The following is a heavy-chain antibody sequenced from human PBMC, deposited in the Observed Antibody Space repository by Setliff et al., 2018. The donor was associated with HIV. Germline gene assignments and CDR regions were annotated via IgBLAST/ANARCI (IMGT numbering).Heavy chain of an antibody. Sequence: GASVKVSCKVSGYTLTELSRHWVRQAPGKGLEWMGSFDPKDGKTRYAQKFQGRVTMTEDTSTDTAYMELSSLISEDTAVYYYVTGSAARPFDYWGQGTLVTVAS. CDR2: FDPKDGKT. J-gene: IGHJ4*02. D-gene: IGHD6-6*01. V-gene: IGHV1-24*01. CDR3: VTGSAARPFDY. CDR1: GYTLTELS.